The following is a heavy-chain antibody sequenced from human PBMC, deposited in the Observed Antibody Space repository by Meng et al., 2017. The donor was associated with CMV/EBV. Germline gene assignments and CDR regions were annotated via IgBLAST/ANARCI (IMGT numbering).Heavy chain of an antibody. V-gene: IGHV3-15*01. CDR3: TTDQPVHYYFWSGYTSRDYYYYGMDV. CDR1: GFTFSNAW. CDR2: IKSKTDGGTT. Sequence: GESLKISCAASGFTFSNAWMSWVRQAPGKGLEWVGRIKSKTDGGTTDYAAPVKCRFTISRDDSKNTLYLQINSLKTEDTAVYYCTTDQPVHYYFWSGYTSRDYYYYGMDVWGQGTTVTVSS. D-gene: IGHD3-3*01. J-gene: IGHJ6*02.